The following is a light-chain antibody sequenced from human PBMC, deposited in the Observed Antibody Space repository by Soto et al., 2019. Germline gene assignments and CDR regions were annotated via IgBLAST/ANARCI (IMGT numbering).Light chain of an antibody. CDR1: QSIGSS. Sequence: IVMTQSPVTLSVSPGERVSLSCRASQSIGSSLARYQQKRGQAPRLLIYGASTRATGIPGRFSGRGSGTDFPLTIIGLQSEDFAVYYCQHYTNGPPITFGQGTRLAIK. CDR2: GAS. V-gene: IGKV3-15*01. CDR3: QHYTNGPPIT. J-gene: IGKJ5*01.